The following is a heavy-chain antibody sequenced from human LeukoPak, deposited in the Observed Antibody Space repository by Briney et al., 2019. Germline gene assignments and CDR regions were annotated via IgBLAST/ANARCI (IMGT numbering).Heavy chain of an antibody. CDR2: IIPIFGTA. J-gene: IGHJ4*02. D-gene: IGHD5-18*01. CDR3: ARNGYSYGFDY. CDR1: GYTFTGYY. Sequence: ASVKVSFKASGYTFTGYYMHWVRQAPGQGLEWMGGIIPIFGTANYAQKFQGRVTITADESTSTAYMELSSLRSEDTAVYYCARNGYSYGFDYWGQGTLVTVSS. V-gene: IGHV1-69*13.